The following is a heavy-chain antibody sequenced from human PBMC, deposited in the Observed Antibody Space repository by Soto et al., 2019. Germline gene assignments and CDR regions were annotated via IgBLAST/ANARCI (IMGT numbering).Heavy chain of an antibody. CDR1: GFTFSSYG. V-gene: IGHV3-30*03. CDR2: ISYDGSNK. CDR3: ARDPMATLEPVYYYYGMDV. D-gene: IGHD5-12*01. Sequence: GGSLRLSCAASGFTFSSYGMHWVRQAPGKGLEWVAVISYDGSNKYYADSVKGRFTISRDNSKNTLYLQMNSLRAEDTAVYYCARDPMATLEPVYYYYGMDVWGQGTTVTVSS. J-gene: IGHJ6*02.